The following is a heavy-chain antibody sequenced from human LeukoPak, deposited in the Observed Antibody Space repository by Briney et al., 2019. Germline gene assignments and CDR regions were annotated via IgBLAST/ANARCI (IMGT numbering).Heavy chain of an antibody. CDR2: INAGNGNT. CDR3: ARAFPYYDFWSGYYP. D-gene: IGHD3-3*01. CDR1: GYTFTSYA. V-gene: IGHV1-3*01. J-gene: IGHJ5*02. Sequence: GASVKVSCKASGYTFTSYAMHWVRQATGQRLEWMGWINAGNGNTKYSQKFQGRVTITRDTSASTAYMGLSSLRSEDTAVYYCARAFPYYDFWSGYYPWGQGTLVTVSS.